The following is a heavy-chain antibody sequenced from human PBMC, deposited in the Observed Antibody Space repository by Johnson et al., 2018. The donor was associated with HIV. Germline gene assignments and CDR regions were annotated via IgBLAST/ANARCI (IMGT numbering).Heavy chain of an antibody. Sequence: VQLVESGGGLVQPGGSLRLSCAASGFIFDSYAMHWVRQAPGKGLEWVSAISRNGGRTYYADSVKGRFTISRDNSKNTLYLQMNSLRNEDTALYYCAKDGGGYGDNAYDAFDIWGQGTMVTVSS. CDR1: GFIFDSYA. CDR2: ISRNGGRT. D-gene: IGHD4-17*01. CDR3: AKDGGGYGDNAYDAFDI. V-gene: IGHV3-64*07. J-gene: IGHJ3*02.